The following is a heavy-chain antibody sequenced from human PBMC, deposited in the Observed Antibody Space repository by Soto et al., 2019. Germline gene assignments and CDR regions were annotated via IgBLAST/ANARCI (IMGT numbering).Heavy chain of an antibody. CDR1: GYRFTLYC. CDR2: IYPCDSDT. Sequence: GESLKSSCKGSGYRFTLYCIVWVLEMPGKGLEWMGIIYPCDSDTRYSPSFQGQVTISADKSISTAYLQWSSLKASDTAMYYCAKPDYDFWTPPDVWGQGTTVTVSS. CDR3: AKPDYDFWTPPDV. D-gene: IGHD3-3*01. J-gene: IGHJ6*02. V-gene: IGHV5-51*01.